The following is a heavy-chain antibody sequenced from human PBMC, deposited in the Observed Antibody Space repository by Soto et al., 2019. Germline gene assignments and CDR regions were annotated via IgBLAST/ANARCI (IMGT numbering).Heavy chain of an antibody. CDR1: GFTFSNYV. CDR3: AKGGQPAIRRYRDY. J-gene: IGHJ4*02. V-gene: IGHV3-23*01. CDR2: ISGSEGST. D-gene: IGHD2-2*01. Sequence: GGSLRLSCAASGFTFSNYVMSWVRQAPGKGLEWVADISGSEGSTNYRDSVKGRFTISRDNSKSTLYLQMSSLRAEDTAVYFCAKGGQPAIRRYRDYWGQGTLVTVSS.